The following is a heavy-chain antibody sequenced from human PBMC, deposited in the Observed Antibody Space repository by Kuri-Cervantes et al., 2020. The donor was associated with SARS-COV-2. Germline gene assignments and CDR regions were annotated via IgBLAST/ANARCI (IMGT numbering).Heavy chain of an antibody. CDR2: IYHSGST. Sequence: ESLKISCTVSGYSISSGYYWGWIRQPPGKGLEWIGSIYHSGSTYYNPSLKSRVTMSVDTSKNQFSLKLSSVTAADTAVYYCARDASIFGVVKSWFDPWGQGTLVTVSS. V-gene: IGHV4-38-2*02. CDR3: ARDASIFGVVKSWFDP. D-gene: IGHD3-3*01. J-gene: IGHJ5*02. CDR1: GYSISSGYY.